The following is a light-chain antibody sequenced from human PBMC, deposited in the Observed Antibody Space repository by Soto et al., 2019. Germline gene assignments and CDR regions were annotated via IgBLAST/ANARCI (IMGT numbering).Light chain of an antibody. CDR1: QSVSSY. CDR2: DAS. Sequence: EIVLTQTPATRPLSQADRATLSCRASQSVSSYLAWYQQKPGQAPRLLIYDASNRATGIPARFSGSGSGTDFTLTSSSLVPEDSAVYSCQHRRNWPPFGPGTRVEIK. V-gene: IGKV3-11*01. CDR3: QHRRNWPP. J-gene: IGKJ1*01.